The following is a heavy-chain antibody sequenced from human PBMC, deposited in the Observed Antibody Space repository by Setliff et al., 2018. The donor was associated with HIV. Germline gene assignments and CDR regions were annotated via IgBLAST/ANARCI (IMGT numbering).Heavy chain of an antibody. V-gene: IGHV1-3*01. CDR1: GYTFTQSHD. CDR2: INLVTGKT. Sequence: ASVKVSCKTSGYTFTQSHDLHWVRQVPGQGPEWMGWINLVTGKTAYLQKFRGRVIITRDTSATTAFMEMSSLRSEDTAVYFCANGGSGGQLDHWGQGTLVTVSS. J-gene: IGHJ4*02. CDR3: ANGGSGGQLDH. D-gene: IGHD3-16*01.